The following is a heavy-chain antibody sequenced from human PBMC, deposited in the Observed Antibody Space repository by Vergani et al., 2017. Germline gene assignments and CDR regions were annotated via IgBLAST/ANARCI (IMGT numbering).Heavy chain of an antibody. CDR2: ISWNSGTI. D-gene: IGHD5/OR15-5a*01. Sequence: EVQLVESGGGLVQPGRSLRLSCAASAITFDDYAMHWVRQAPGKGLEWVSGISWNSGTIGYADSVKGRFTISRDNAKNSLYLQMNSLRAEDTAVYYCARDTVSCFDYWGQGTLVTVSS. J-gene: IGHJ4*02. V-gene: IGHV3-9*01. CDR3: ARDTVSCFDY. CDR1: AITFDDYA.